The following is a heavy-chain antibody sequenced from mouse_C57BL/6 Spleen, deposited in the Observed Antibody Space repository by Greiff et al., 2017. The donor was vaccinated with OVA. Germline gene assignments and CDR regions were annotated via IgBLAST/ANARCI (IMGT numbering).Heavy chain of an antibody. V-gene: IGHV3-6*01. Sequence: VQLQQSGPGLVKPSQSLSLTCSVTGYSITSGYYWNWIRQFPGNKLEWMGYISYDGSNNYNPSLKNRISITRDTSKNQFFLKLNSVTTEDTATYYCARVGGNYEGKYAMDYWGQGTSVTVSS. J-gene: IGHJ4*01. CDR3: ARVGGNYEGKYAMDY. CDR2: ISYDGSN. D-gene: IGHD2-1*01. CDR1: GYSITSGYY.